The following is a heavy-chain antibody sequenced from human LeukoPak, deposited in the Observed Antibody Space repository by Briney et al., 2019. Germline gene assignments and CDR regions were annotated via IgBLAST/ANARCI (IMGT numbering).Heavy chain of an antibody. CDR2: ISSSGSTI. Sequence: PGGSLRLSCAASGFTFSSYEMNWVRQAPGKGLEWVSYISSSGSTIYYADSVKGRFTISGDNSKNTMYLQMNSLRAEDTAVYYCAKDGRQRKTYFYGSGSANAFDIWGQGTMVTVSS. V-gene: IGHV3-48*03. CDR3: AKDGRQRKTYFYGSGSANAFDI. J-gene: IGHJ3*02. CDR1: GFTFSSYE. D-gene: IGHD3-10*01.